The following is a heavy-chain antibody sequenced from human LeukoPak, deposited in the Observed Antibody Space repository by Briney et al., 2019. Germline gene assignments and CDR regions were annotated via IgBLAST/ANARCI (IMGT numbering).Heavy chain of an antibody. J-gene: IGHJ4*02. D-gene: IGHD5-18*01. CDR1: GFTFSSYG. CDR2: ISCDGSNK. V-gene: IGHV3-30*18. Sequence: GGSLRLSCAASGFTFSSYGMHWVRQAPGKGLEWVAVISCDGSNKYYADSVKGRFTISRDNSKNTLYLQMNSLRAEDTAVYYCAKASSAGYSYGKDYWGQGTLVTVSS. CDR3: AKASSAGYSYGKDY.